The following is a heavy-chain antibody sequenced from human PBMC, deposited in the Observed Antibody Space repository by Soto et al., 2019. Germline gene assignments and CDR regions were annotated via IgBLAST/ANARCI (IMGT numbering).Heavy chain of an antibody. D-gene: IGHD3-10*01. CDR1: GGSISSYD. CDR3: ARHIYGSGYFDY. CDR2: IYYSGST. V-gene: IGHV4-59*08. Sequence: SVTLSLTCTVSGGSISSYDWSWIRQPPGKGLEWIGYIYYSGSTNYNPSLKSRVTISVDTSKNQFSLKLSSVTAADTAVYYCARHIYGSGYFDYWGQGTLVTVSS. J-gene: IGHJ4*02.